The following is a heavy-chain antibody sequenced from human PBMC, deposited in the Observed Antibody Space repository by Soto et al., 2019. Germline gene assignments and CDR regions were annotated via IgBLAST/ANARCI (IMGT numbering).Heavy chain of an antibody. CDR2: INPNSGGT. CDR1: GFTLTGKS. D-gene: IGHD2-21*02. CDR3: ARSFRYGGNSELEY. J-gene: IGHJ4*02. V-gene: IGHV1-2*04. Sequence: XSAKATSKDCGFTLTGKSLQWVRQAPGQGLEWMGWINPNSGGTNQAQKFQGWVTMTRDTSISTVYMELSRLRSDDTAVYYCARSFRYGGNSELEYLGQGTPVTVS.